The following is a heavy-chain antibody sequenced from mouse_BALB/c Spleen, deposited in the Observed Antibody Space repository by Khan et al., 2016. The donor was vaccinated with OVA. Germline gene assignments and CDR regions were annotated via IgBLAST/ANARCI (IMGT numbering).Heavy chain of an antibody. V-gene: IGHV5-4*02. D-gene: IGHD2-14*01. J-gene: IGHJ3*01. Sequence: EVQLLETGGGLVKPGGSLKLSCAASEFTFSDYYMYWVRQTPERRLEWVATISDGGLFTYYPDSVKGRFTISRDNAKNILYLQMSSLKSEDTAMYCCARAYYRYDERVASWGQGTLVTVSA. CDR1: EFTFSDYY. CDR3: ARAYYRYDERVAS. CDR2: ISDGGLFT.